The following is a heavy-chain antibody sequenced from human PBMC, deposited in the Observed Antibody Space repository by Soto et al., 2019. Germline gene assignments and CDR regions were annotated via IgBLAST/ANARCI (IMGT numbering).Heavy chain of an antibody. D-gene: IGHD7-27*01. CDR1: GGSISSSSYY. CDR3: ARQGPHGANWFRYFDS. V-gene: IGHV4-39*01. J-gene: IGHJ4*02. CDR2: IYYSGST. Sequence: SETLSLTCTVSGGSISSSSYYWGWIRQPPGKGLEWIGSIYYSGSTYYNPSLKSRVTISVDTSKNQFSLKLSSVTAADTAVYYCARQGPHGANWFRYFDSWGQGTLVTVSS.